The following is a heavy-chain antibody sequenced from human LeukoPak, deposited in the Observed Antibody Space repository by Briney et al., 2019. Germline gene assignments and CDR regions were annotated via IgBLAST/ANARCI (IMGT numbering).Heavy chain of an antibody. D-gene: IGHD3-9*01. V-gene: IGHV4-38-2*01. CDR2: IYHSGST. CDR1: GYSISSGYY. Sequence: SETLSPTCAVSGYSISSGYYWGWIRQPPGKGLEWIGSIYHSGSTYYNPSLKSRVTISVDTSKNQFSLKLSSVTAADTAVYYCATLAADILTHWGQGTLVTVSS. J-gene: IGHJ1*01. CDR3: ATLAADILTH.